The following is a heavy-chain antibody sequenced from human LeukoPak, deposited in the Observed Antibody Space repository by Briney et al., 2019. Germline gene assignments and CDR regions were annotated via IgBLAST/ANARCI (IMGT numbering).Heavy chain of an antibody. CDR1: GFTFSSYA. CDR3: AKEIAYTAMDPYYFDY. J-gene: IGHJ4*02. CDR2: ISGSGGST. V-gene: IGHV3-23*01. Sequence: GGSLRLSCAASGFTFSSYAMSWVRQAPGKGLEWVSAISGSGGSTYYADSVKGRFTISRDNSKNTLYPQMNSLRAEDTAVYYCAKEIAYTAMDPYYFDYWGQGTLVTVSS. D-gene: IGHD5-18*01.